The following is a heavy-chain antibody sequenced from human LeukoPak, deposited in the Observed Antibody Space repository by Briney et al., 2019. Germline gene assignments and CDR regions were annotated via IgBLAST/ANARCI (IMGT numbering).Heavy chain of an antibody. CDR2: IASSGRNT. CDR3: ASYSIPGAYV. CDR1: GFNFNDAA. D-gene: IGHD4-11*01. J-gene: IGHJ6*02. Sequence: GGSLRLSCAASGFNFNDAAMTWVRQAPGKGLEWVSLIASSGRNTYYTDSVRGRFTISRDNAKNSLYLQMNSLRVEDAAVYYCASYSIPGAYVWGQGTTVTISS. V-gene: IGHV3-23*01.